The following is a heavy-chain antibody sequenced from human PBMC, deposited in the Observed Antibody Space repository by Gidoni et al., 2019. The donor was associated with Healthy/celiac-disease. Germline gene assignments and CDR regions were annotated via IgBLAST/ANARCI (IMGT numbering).Heavy chain of an antibody. J-gene: IGHJ4*02. CDR1: GFSPSNARMG. D-gene: IGHD6-25*01. CDR3: ARISGFDFYFDY. CDR2: IFSNDEK. V-gene: IGHV2-26*01. Sequence: QVTLKESGPVLVKPTETLTLTCTVPGFSPSNARMGVSWIRQPPGKALEWLAHIFSNDEKSYSTSLKSRLTISKDTSKSQVVLTMTNMDPVDTATYYCARISGFDFYFDYWGQGTLVTVSS.